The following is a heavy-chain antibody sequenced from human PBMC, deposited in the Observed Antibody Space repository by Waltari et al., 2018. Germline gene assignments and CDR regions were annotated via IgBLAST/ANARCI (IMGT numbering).Heavy chain of an antibody. CDR1: GYTFTSYA. Sequence: QVQLVQSGAEVKKPGASVKVSCKASGYTFTSYAMHWVRQAPGQRLEWMGWINAGNGKTKYAQKFQGRVTITRDTAASTAYMELSSLRSEDTAVYYCARVYGDYVGYFDYWGQGTLVTVSS. J-gene: IGHJ4*02. V-gene: IGHV1-3*01. CDR3: ARVYGDYVGYFDY. CDR2: INAGNGKT. D-gene: IGHD4-17*01.